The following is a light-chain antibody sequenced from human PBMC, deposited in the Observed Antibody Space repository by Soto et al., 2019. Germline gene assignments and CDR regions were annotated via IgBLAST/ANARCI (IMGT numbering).Light chain of an antibody. J-gene: IGLJ2*01. Sequence: QPVLTQSPSASASLGASVKLTCTLSSGHSSYTIAWHQQQPEKGPRYLMKLNSDGSHSKGDGIPDRFSGSSSGAERYLTISSLQSEDEAHYYCQTWGTGFRVFGGGTKVTVL. CDR1: SGHSSYT. V-gene: IGLV4-69*01. CDR3: QTWGTGFRV. CDR2: LNSDGSH.